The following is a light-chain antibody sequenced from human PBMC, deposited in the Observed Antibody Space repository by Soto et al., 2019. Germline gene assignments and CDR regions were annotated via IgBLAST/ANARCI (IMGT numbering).Light chain of an antibody. CDR2: VESTGTH. CDR1: NRHRTFI. V-gene: IGLV4-60*03. J-gene: IGLJ3*02. CDR3: ETWGSDFWV. Sequence: QSVLTQPSTASASLGSSVKLTCTLNNRHRTFIVAWHQQQPGKAPRFLMKVESTGTHKKGSGIPDRFSGSSSGADRYLTMSDLQSGDEADYYCETWGSDFWVFGGGTKLTVL.